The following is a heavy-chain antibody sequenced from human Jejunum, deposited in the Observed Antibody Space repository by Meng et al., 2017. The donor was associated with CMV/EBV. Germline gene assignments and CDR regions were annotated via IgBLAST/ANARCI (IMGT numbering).Heavy chain of an antibody. CDR2: TRWNSDSI. D-gene: IGHD6-13*01. Sequence: SGYTFDDYVMQGVRQAPGKGVEWVSSTRWNSDSIGYADSVKGRFTISRDNANNSLYLQIDSLREEDTALNYCAKGPYSSSRTPFDYWGQGTLVTVSS. V-gene: IGHV3-9*01. J-gene: IGHJ4*02. CDR1: GYTFDDYV. CDR3: AKGPYSSSRTPFDY.